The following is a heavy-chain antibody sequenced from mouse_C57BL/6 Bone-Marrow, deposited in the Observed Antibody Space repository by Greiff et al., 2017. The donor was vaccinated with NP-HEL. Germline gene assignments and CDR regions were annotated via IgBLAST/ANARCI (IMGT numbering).Heavy chain of an antibody. V-gene: IGHV3-6*01. CDR3: ARGDYGSPSYWYFDV. D-gene: IGHD1-1*01. CDR2: ISYDGSN. Sequence: ESGPGLVKPSQSLSLTCSVTGYSITSGYYWNWIRQFPGNKLEWMGYISYDGSNNYNPSLKNRISITRDTSKNQFFLKLNSVTTEDTATYYCARGDYGSPSYWYFDVWGTGTTVTVSS. J-gene: IGHJ1*03. CDR1: GYSITSGYY.